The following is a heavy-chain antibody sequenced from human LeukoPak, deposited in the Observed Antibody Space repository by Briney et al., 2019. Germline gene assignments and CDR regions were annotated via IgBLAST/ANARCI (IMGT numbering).Heavy chain of an antibody. CDR3: ARDLEDYYDSSGYYSGY. D-gene: IGHD3-22*01. CDR1: GGTFSSYA. J-gene: IGHJ4*02. Sequence: SVKVSCKAFGGTFSSYAISWVRQAPGQGLEWMGGIIPIFGTANYAQKFQGRVTITADESTSTAYMELSSLGSEDTAVYYCARDLEDYYDSSGYYSGYWGQGTLVTVSS. V-gene: IGHV1-69*13. CDR2: IIPIFGTA.